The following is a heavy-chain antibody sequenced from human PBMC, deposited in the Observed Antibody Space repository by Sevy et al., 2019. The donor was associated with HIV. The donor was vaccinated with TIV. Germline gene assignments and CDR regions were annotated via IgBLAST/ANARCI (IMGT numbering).Heavy chain of an antibody. Sequence: ASVKVSCKASGYTFTSYGISWVRQAPGQGLEWMGWISAYNGNTNYAQKLQGRVTMTTDTSTSTGYMELRSLRSDDTAVYYCARDEKEWVVVTPVYFDYWGQGTLVTVSS. CDR1: GYTFTSYG. V-gene: IGHV1-18*01. CDR3: ARDEKEWVVVTPVYFDY. D-gene: IGHD3-22*01. CDR2: ISAYNGNT. J-gene: IGHJ4*02.